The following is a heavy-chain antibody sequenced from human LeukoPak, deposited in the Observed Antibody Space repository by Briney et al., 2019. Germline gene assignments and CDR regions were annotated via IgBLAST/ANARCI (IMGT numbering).Heavy chain of an antibody. Sequence: PGGSLRLSCAASGFTFSIYGMHWVRQAPGKGLEWVAVISFDGSNIYYGDSVKGRFTISRDNSKNMLYLQMKSLRAEDTAVYYCVKGTGYSSNWYYDYWGQGTLVTVSS. CDR2: ISFDGSNI. CDR1: GFTFSIYG. CDR3: VKGTGYSSNWYYDY. J-gene: IGHJ4*02. D-gene: IGHD6-13*01. V-gene: IGHV3-30*18.